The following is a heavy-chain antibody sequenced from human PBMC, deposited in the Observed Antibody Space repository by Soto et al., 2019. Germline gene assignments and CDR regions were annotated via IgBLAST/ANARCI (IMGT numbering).Heavy chain of an antibody. J-gene: IGHJ4*02. Sequence: PGGSLRLSCSASGFPFSDYSMHWVRQDPGKGLEYVSAISNNGDSTYYEDSVKGRFTILRDNSKNTLYLQMSSLSPEDTAVYYCVNWNYGLSTDYWGQGTLVTVSS. CDR1: GFPFSDYS. D-gene: IGHD1-7*01. CDR3: VNWNYGLSTDY. V-gene: IGHV3-64D*08. CDR2: ISNNGDST.